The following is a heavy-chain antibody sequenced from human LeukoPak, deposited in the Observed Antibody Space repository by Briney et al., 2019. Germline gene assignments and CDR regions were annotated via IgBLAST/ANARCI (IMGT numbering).Heavy chain of an antibody. CDR3: ARGAAGPY. D-gene: IGHD6-25*01. CDR2: IKEDGSDK. CDR1: GLTFSSYE. Sequence: GGSLRLSCAASGLTFSSYEINWVRQAPGKGLEWVANIKEDGSDKYYVDSVKGRFTISRDNARNSLYLQMNSLRAEDTAVYYCARGAAGPYWGQGTLVTVSS. V-gene: IGHV3-7*04. J-gene: IGHJ4*02.